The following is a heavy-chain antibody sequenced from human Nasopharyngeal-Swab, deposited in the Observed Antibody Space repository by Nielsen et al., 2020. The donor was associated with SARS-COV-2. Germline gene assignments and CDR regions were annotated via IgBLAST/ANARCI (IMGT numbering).Heavy chain of an antibody. J-gene: IGHJ5*02. D-gene: IGHD4-11*01. CDR1: GGSISSYY. CDR3: ARGRGLPWFDP. CDR2: IYYSGST. V-gene: IGHV4-59*12. Sequence: SETLSLTCTVSGGSISSYYWSWIRQPPGKGLEWIGYIYYSGSTNYIPSLKSRVTISVDTSKNQFSLKLSSVTAADTAVYYCARGRGLPWFDPWGQGTLVTVSS.